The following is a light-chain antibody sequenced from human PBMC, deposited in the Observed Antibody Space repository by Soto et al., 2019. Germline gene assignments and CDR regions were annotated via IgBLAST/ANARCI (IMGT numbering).Light chain of an antibody. V-gene: IGKV3-15*01. CDR1: QSVSSN. CDR2: GAS. Sequence: DIVITQAPATLSVSPGERATLSCRASQSVSSNLAWYQQKPGQAPRLPIYGASTRATGIPARFSGSGSGTEFTLTISSLQSEDFAVYYCQQYNNWPKTFGQGTKVDIK. J-gene: IGKJ1*01. CDR3: QQYNNWPKT.